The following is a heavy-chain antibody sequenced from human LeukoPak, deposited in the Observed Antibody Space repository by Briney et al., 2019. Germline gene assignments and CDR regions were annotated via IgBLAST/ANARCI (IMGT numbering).Heavy chain of an antibody. D-gene: IGHD6-6*01. V-gene: IGHV1-69*13. CDR2: IIPIFGTT. Sequence: ASVKVSCKAFGGTFSSYVINWVRQAPGQGLEWMGGIIPIFGTTNYAQKFQGRGTITADESTNTVYMELSSLRSEDTAVYYCARPKGWSSSFLIPTNNWFDPWGQRTLVTVSS. CDR3: ARPKGWSSSFLIPTNNWFDP. J-gene: IGHJ5*02. CDR1: GGTFSSYV.